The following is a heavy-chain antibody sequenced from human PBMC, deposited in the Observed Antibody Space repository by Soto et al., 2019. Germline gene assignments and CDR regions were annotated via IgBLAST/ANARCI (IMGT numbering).Heavy chain of an antibody. J-gene: IGHJ5*01. D-gene: IGHD7-27*01. CDR1: GDSISNLDYF. CDR2: IYKSATT. Sequence: SETLSLTCSVSGDSISNLDYFWAWIRRPPGQALEYIGYIYKSATTYYNPSFESRVAISVDTSKSQFSLNVTSVTAADTAVYFCARGRYCLTGRCFPNWFDSWGQGALVTVSS. V-gene: IGHV4-30-4*01. CDR3: ARGRYCLTGRCFPNWFDS.